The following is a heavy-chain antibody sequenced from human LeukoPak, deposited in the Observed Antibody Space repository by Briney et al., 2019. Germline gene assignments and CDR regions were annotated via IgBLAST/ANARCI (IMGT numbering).Heavy chain of an antibody. D-gene: IGHD2-2*02. V-gene: IGHV4-59*01. CDR2: IHYSGST. Sequence: SETLSLTCTVSGGSISSYYWGWIRQPPGKGLEWIGYIHYSGSTNYNPSLKSRVTISVDTSKNQFSLKLSSVTAADTAVYYCASAVRESRYCSSTSCHTALDYWGQGTLVTVSS. J-gene: IGHJ4*02. CDR3: ASAVRESRYCSSTSCHTALDY. CDR1: GGSISSYY.